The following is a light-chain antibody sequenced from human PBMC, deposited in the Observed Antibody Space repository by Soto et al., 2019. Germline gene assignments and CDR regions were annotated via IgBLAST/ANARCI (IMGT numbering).Light chain of an antibody. CDR3: QQYNNWPPIT. V-gene: IGKV3-15*01. Sequence: VLTQSPGTLSVSPGEGATLSCRASQSVSGNLAWYQQKPGQAPRLLIYGASTRATGIPARFSGSGSGTEFTLTISSLQSEDFAVYYCQQYNNWPPITFGQGTRLEIK. CDR1: QSVSGN. CDR2: GAS. J-gene: IGKJ5*01.